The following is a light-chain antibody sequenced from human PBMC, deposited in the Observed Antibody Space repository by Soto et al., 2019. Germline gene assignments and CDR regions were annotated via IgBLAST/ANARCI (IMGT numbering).Light chain of an antibody. CDR1: SSDVGGYNY. CDR3: SSYTSSRTLV. V-gene: IGLV2-14*01. J-gene: IGLJ2*01. CDR2: EVS. Sequence: QSALTQPASVSGSPGQSITISCTGTSSDVGGYNYVSWYQQHPGKAPKLMIYEVSYRPSGVSNRFSGSKSGNTASLTISGLQAEDEADYYCSSYTSSRTLVFGGGTQLTVL.